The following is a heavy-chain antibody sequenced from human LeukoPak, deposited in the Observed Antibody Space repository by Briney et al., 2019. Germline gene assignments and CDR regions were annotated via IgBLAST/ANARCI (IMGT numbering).Heavy chain of an antibody. J-gene: IGHJ4*02. CDR3: ATLIVGTTYFDH. CDR2: IHYRGIT. V-gene: IGHV4-34*01. Sequence: PSETLSLTCGVYGESFSGYYWTWVRQPPGKGLEWIGEIHYRGITNYNPSLKSRVTVSADTSRNQFSLNLTSVTAADTAVYYCATLIVGTTYFDHWGQGSLVTVSS. CDR1: GESFSGYY. D-gene: IGHD1-26*01.